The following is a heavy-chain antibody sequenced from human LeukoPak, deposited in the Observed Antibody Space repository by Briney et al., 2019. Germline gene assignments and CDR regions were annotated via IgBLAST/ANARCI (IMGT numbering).Heavy chain of an antibody. J-gene: IGHJ4*02. Sequence: SETLSLTCTVSGGSISSYYWSLIRQPPGKGLEWIGYIYYSGSTNYNPSLKSRVTISVDTSKNQFSLKLSSVTAADTAVYYCARDHGDYRFDYWGQGTLVTVSS. CDR2: IYYSGST. CDR1: GGSISSYY. V-gene: IGHV4-59*01. D-gene: IGHD4-17*01. CDR3: ARDHGDYRFDY.